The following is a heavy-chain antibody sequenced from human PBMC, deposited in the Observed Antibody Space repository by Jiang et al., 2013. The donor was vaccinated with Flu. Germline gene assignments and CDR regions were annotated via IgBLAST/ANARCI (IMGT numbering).Heavy chain of an antibody. J-gene: IGHJ4*02. Sequence: QLVESGGGVVQPGRSLRLSCAASGFTFSSYAMHWVRQAPGKGLEWVAVISYDGSNKYYADSVKGRFTISRDNSKNTLYLQMNSLRAEDTAVYYCARGYAPQEQLTGDFDYWGQGTLVTVSS. CDR3: ARGYAPQEQLTGDFDY. V-gene: IGHV3-30-3*01. CDR1: GFTFSSYA. D-gene: IGHD7-27*01. CDR2: ISYDGSNK.